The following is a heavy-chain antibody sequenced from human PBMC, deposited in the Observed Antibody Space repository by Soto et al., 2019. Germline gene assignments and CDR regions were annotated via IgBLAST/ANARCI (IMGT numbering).Heavy chain of an antibody. Sequence: QVQLVESGGGVVQPGRSLRLSCAASGFTFSSYAMHWVRQAPGKGLEWVAVISYDGSNKYYADSVKGRFTISRDNSKNTLYLQMNSLRAEETAVYYCARVQRKFYSGPMMVYYYGMDVWGQGTTVTVSS. CDR2: ISYDGSNK. D-gene: IGHD4-4*01. J-gene: IGHJ6*02. CDR3: ARVQRKFYSGPMMVYYYGMDV. V-gene: IGHV3-30-3*01. CDR1: GFTFSSYA.